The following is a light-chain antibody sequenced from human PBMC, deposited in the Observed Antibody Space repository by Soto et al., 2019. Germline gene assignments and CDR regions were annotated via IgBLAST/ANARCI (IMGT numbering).Light chain of an antibody. J-gene: IGKJ1*01. CDR1: QSVSSSY. V-gene: IGKV3-20*01. Sequence: EIVLTQSPGTLSLSPGERATLSCRASQSVSSSYLAWYQQKPGQAPRLLIYGASSRATGIPDRFSGSGSGTDFTLTIRRLEPEDFAVYYCQQYGSSPTWTFGQGNKGDIK. CDR3: QQYGSSPTWT. CDR2: GAS.